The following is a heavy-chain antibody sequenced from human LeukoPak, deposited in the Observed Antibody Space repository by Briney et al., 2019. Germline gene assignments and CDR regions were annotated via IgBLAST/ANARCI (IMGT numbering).Heavy chain of an antibody. V-gene: IGHV1-2*02. CDR1: GYTFTVYY. D-gene: IGHD3-22*01. CDR3: ARGAHYHDSSEGYDY. CDR2: INPNSGAT. Sequence: GASVTVSCKASGYTFTVYYMHWVRQAPGQGLEWMGWINPNSGATNYAQKFQGRVTMTRDTTISTAYLELSRLRSDDTAIYYCARGAHYHDSSEGYDYWGQGTLVTVSS. J-gene: IGHJ4*02.